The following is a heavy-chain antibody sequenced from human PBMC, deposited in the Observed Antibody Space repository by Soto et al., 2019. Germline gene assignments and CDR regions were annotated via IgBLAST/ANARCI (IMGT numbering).Heavy chain of an antibody. D-gene: IGHD7-27*01. CDR1: GFTFNTYT. V-gene: IGHV3-21*01. Sequence: GGSLRLSGSASGFTFNTYTMNWVRQAPGKGLEWVSSISSANSSIYYADSVKGRFTISRDNAENSLYLQMGSLRAEDTAVYYCARGVGIDYWGQGTLVTVSS. CDR3: ARGVGIDY. J-gene: IGHJ4*02. CDR2: ISSANSSI.